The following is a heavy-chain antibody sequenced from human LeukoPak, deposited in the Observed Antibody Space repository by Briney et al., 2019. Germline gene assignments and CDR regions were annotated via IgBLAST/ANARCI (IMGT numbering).Heavy chain of an antibody. V-gene: IGHV3-74*01. J-gene: IGHJ5*02. D-gene: IGHD6-13*01. Sequence: GGSLRLSCAASGFTFSSCWMHWVRQAPGKGLVWVSRINSDGSSTNYADSVKGRFTISRDNAKNTLYLQMNSLRAEDTAVYYCAREDLIAAAGGWFDPWGQGTLVTVSS. CDR1: GFTFSSCW. CDR2: INSDGSST. CDR3: AREDLIAAAGGWFDP.